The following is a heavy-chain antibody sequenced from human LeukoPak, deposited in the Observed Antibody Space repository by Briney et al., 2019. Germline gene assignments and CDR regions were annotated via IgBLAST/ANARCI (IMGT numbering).Heavy chain of an antibody. V-gene: IGHV3-48*04. D-gene: IGHD3-16*02. CDR2: ISSSGSTI. CDR1: GFTFDDYG. Sequence: GGSLRLSCAASGFTFDDYGMNWVRQAPGKGLEWVSYISSSGSTIYYADSVKGRFTISRDNAKNSLYLQMNSLRAEDTAVYYCAREASLDYDYVWGSYRQGYFDYWGQGTLVTVSS. J-gene: IGHJ4*02. CDR3: AREASLDYDYVWGSYRQGYFDY.